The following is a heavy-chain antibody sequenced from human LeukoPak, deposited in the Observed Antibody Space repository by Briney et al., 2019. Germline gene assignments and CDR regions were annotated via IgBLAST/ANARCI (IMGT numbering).Heavy chain of an antibody. D-gene: IGHD3-10*01. CDR2: ISAYNGDT. J-gene: IGHJ4*02. Sequence: ASVKVSCRASGYXFTRYDLTWVRQAPGQGLEWVGRISAYNGDTDYAQKFQGRVTMTTEKSTSTAYMELRSLRSDDTAVYYCARSPSYYHGSGSYLDYWGQGTLVTVSS. CDR3: ARSPSYYHGSGSYLDY. CDR1: GYXFTRYD. V-gene: IGHV1-18*01.